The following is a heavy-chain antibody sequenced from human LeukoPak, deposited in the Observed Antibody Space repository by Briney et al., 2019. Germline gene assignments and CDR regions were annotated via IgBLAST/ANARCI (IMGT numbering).Heavy chain of an antibody. CDR2: INHSGST. D-gene: IGHD4-4*01. J-gene: IGHJ4*02. V-gene: IGHV4-34*01. CDR3: ARGGYSNYVLVFDY. Sequence: PSETLSLTCAVYGGSFSGYYWSWIRQPPGKGLEWIGEINHSGSTNYNPSLKSRVTISVDTSKNQFSLKLSSVTAADTAVYYCARGGYSNYVLVFDYWGQGTPVTVSP. CDR1: GGSFSGYY.